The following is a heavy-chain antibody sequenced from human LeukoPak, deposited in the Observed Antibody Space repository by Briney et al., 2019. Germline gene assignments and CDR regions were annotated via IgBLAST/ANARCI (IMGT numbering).Heavy chain of an antibody. CDR3: ARDPYGGNSGDYYYGMDV. V-gene: IGHV3-33*01. CDR2: IWYDGSNK. D-gene: IGHD4-23*01. J-gene: IGHJ6*02. Sequence: GRSLRLSCAASGFTFSSYGMHWVRQAPGKGLEWVAVIWYDGSNKYYADSVKGRFTISRDNSKNTLYLQMNSLRAEDTAVYYCARDPYGGNSGDYYYGMDVWGQGTTVTVSS. CDR1: GFTFSSYG.